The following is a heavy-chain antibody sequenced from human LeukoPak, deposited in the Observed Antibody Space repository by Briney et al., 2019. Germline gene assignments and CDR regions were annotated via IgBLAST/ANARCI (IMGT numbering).Heavy chain of an antibody. CDR2: INPSGGST. V-gene: IGHV1-46*01. J-gene: IGHJ3*02. CDR3: ARRYNWHDDAFDI. CDR1: GYTFTGYY. D-gene: IGHD1-20*01. Sequence: ASVKVSCKTSGYTFTGYYMHWVRQAPGQGLEWMGIINPSGGSTTYAQRFQGRVTMTTDTSTSTVYMELSSLRSEDTAVYYCARRYNWHDDAFDIWGQGTMVTVSS.